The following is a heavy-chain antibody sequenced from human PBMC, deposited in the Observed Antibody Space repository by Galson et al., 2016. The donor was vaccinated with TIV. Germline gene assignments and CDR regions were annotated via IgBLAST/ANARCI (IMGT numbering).Heavy chain of an antibody. J-gene: IGHJ6*02. V-gene: IGHV1-69*06. CDR3: AKDRNTAMDTYHFYYGMDV. Sequence: SVKVSCKASGGTFGSFVFNWVRQAPGQGLEWMGDIIPLFGSANYEQKFQGRVTITADRSTSTDYMELTSLTSEDSALYYCAKDRNTAMDTYHFYYGMDVWGQGTTVTASS. CDR1: GGTFGSFV. CDR2: IIPLFGSA. D-gene: IGHD5-18*01.